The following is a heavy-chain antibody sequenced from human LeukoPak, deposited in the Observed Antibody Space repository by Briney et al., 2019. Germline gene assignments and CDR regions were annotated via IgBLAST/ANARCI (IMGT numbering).Heavy chain of an antibody. CDR2: LYSDGST. CDR3: ARGVDLRGVIITTGAVDI. Sequence: GGSLRLSCAASGFTVSRNYMSWVRQAPGKGLEWVSVLYSDGSTYHADSVKGRFTISRDNSKNTLYLQMNSLRAEDTAVYYRARGVDLRGVIITTGAVDIWGQGTVVTVSS. CDR1: GFTVSRNY. D-gene: IGHD3-22*01. J-gene: IGHJ3*02. V-gene: IGHV3-53*05.